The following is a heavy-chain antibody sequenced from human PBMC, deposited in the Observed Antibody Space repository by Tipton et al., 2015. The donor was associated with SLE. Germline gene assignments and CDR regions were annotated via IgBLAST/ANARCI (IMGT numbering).Heavy chain of an antibody. V-gene: IGHV3-23*01. J-gene: IGHJ4*02. Sequence: SLRLSCAASGFTFANYAMSWVRQAPGKGLEWVSAIGGSGDRKYNADSVKGHFTISRDNSKNTLYLQMNSLRVEDTAVYYCAKDLNRVATSPFDYWGQGTLVTVSS. CDR2: IGGSGDRK. CDR3: AKDLNRVATSPFDY. CDR1: GFTFANYA. D-gene: IGHD5-12*01.